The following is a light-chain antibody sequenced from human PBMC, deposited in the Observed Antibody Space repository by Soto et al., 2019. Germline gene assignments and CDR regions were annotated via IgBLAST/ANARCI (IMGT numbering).Light chain of an antibody. CDR1: SSDVGGYNY. Sequence: QSVLTQPASVSGSPGQSITISCTGTSSDVGGYNYVSWYQQHPGKAPKLMIYDVSNRPSGVSNRFSGSKSGNTASVTISGLQAEDEADYYCSSYTSSSPYVFGTGTKVTVL. J-gene: IGLJ1*01. CDR2: DVS. CDR3: SSYTSSSPYV. V-gene: IGLV2-14*01.